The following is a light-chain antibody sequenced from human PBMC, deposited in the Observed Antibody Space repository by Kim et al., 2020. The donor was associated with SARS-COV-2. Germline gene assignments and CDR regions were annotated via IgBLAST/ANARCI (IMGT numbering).Light chain of an antibody. CDR2: GAF. V-gene: IGKV3-15*01. Sequence: DIVMTQSPATLSVSPGERATLSCRASQSVGKSLAWYQQIRGRAPRLLMYGAFTRATGVPPRFSGSGSGTDFTLTISSLQSEDFAVYFCQQYSKWPYTFGKGTKLEI. CDR3: QQYSKWPYT. CDR1: QSVGKS. J-gene: IGKJ2*01.